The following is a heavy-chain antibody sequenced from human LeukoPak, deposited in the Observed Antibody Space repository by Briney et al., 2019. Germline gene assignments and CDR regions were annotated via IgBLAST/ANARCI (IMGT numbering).Heavy chain of an antibody. CDR2: INPSGGST. CDR1: GYTFTGYY. Sequence: ASVKVSCKASGYTFTGYYMHWVRQAPGQGLEWMGIINPSGGSTSYAQKFQGRVTMTRDTSTSTVYMELSSLRSEDTAVYYCARREGDYDFWSGYYRPPDYWGQGTLVTVSS. CDR3: ARREGDYDFWSGYYRPPDY. J-gene: IGHJ4*02. V-gene: IGHV1-46*01. D-gene: IGHD3-3*01.